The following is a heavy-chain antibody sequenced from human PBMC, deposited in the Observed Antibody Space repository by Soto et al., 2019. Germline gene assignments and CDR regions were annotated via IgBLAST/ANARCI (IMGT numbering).Heavy chain of an antibody. Sequence: SETLSLTCAVYGGSFSGYYWSWIRQPPGKGLEWIGEINHSGSTNYNPSLKSRVTTSVDTSKNKFSLKLSSVTAADTAVYYCARAGIAARPSDYWGQGTLVTVSS. D-gene: IGHD6-6*01. CDR3: ARAGIAARPSDY. CDR1: GGSFSGYY. V-gene: IGHV4-34*01. J-gene: IGHJ4*02. CDR2: INHSGST.